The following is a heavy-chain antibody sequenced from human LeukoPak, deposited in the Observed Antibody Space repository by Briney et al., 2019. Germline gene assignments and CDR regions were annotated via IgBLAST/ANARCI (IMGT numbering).Heavy chain of an antibody. Sequence: PSETLSLTCTVSGGSISSYYWTWIRQPPGRGLEWIGYIYDSGSTNYNPSLKSRVTISVDTSKNQFSLNLSSVTAADTAVYYCARGHPGYYYDSSGLGGFDYWGQGTLVTVSS. V-gene: IGHV4-59*01. D-gene: IGHD3-22*01. CDR2: IYDSGST. J-gene: IGHJ4*02. CDR3: ARGHPGYYYDSSGLGGFDY. CDR1: GGSISSYY.